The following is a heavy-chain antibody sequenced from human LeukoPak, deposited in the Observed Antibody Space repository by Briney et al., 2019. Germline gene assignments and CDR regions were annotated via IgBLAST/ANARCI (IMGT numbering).Heavy chain of an antibody. D-gene: IGHD5-24*01. CDR3: ARAERWLQFANYFFDY. CDR1: GYTFTGYY. J-gene: IGHJ4*02. CDR2: INPNSGGT. V-gene: IGHV1-2*02. Sequence: ASVKVSCKASGYTFTGYYMHWVRQAPGQGLEWMGWINPNSGGTNYAQKFQGRVTMTRDTSISTAYMELSRLRSDDTAVYYCARAERWLQFANYFFDYWGQGTLVTVSS.